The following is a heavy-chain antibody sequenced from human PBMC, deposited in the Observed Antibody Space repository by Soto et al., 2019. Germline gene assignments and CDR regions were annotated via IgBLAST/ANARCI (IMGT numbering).Heavy chain of an antibody. V-gene: IGHV3-21*01. CDR3: ARDPYGGNAGPYFYYYGMDV. D-gene: IGHD2-15*01. J-gene: IGHJ6*02. CDR2: YT. Sequence: YTYYADSVKGRFTISRDNAKNSLYLHMNSLRAEDTAVYYCARDPYGGNAGPYFYYYGMDVWCQGTTVTVSS.